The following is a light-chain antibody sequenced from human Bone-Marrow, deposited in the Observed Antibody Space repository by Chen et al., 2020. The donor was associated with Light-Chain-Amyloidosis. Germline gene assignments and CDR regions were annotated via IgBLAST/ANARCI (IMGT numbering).Light chain of an antibody. CDR2: SHT. Sequence: QSLLTQPPSASGTPGQRVTIPCSGSRSNIGSNTVNWYQQFPGTAPKVLIYSHTQRPSGVPARFSGSKSGPSASLAISGLQSDDEADYYCAAWDDSLNGWVFGGGTKLTVL. J-gene: IGLJ3*02. CDR1: RSNIGSNT. V-gene: IGLV1-44*01. CDR3: AAWDDSLNGWV.